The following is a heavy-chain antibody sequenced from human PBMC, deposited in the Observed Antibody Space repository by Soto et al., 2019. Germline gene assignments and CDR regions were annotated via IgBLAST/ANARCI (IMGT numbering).Heavy chain of an antibody. Sequence: GGSLRLSCAASGFTFSSYAMSWVRQAPGKGLEWVSAISGSGGSTYYADSVKGRFTISRDNSKNTLYLQMNSLRAEDTAVYYCAKVITYYYGSGSYYTDDYWGQGTLVTVSS. J-gene: IGHJ4*02. CDR1: GFTFSSYA. CDR3: AKVITYYYGSGSYYTDDY. CDR2: ISGSGGST. D-gene: IGHD3-10*01. V-gene: IGHV3-23*01.